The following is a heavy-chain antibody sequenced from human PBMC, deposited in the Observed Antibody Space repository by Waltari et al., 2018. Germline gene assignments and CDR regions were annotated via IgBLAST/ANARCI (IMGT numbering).Heavy chain of an antibody. J-gene: IGHJ5*02. CDR1: GGSISSYY. CDR2: IYYSGST. D-gene: IGHD2-15*01. CDR3: ARGPKGVAATDGWFDP. V-gene: IGHV4-59*01. Sequence: QVQLQESGPGLVKPSETLSLTCTVSGGSISSYYWSWIRQPPGKGLEWIGYIYYSGSTNYNPSLKSRVTISVDTSKNQFSLKLSSVTAADTAVYYCARGPKGVAATDGWFDPWGQGTLVTVSS.